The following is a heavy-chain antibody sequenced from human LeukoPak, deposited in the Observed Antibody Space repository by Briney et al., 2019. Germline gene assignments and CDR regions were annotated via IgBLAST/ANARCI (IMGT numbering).Heavy chain of an antibody. J-gene: IGHJ4*02. CDR1: GFTFTNYA. CDR2: ISVSGGST. CDR3: AKRGDAFDY. D-gene: IGHD3-10*01. Sequence: GGSLRLSCAASGFTFTNYALSWVRQAPGKGLEWVSTISVSGGSTYYADSVKGRFTISRDNSKNTLYLQMNSLRAEDTAVYYCAKRGDAFDYWGQGTLVTVSS. V-gene: IGHV3-23*01.